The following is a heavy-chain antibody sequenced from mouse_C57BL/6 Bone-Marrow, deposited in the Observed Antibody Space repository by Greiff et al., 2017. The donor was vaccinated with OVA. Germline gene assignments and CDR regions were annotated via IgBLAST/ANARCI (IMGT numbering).Heavy chain of an antibody. D-gene: IGHD2-2*01. CDR3: ARKGDRVWLRRGYYYAIDY. Sequence: QVQLQQSGAELARPGASVKLSCKASGYTFTSYGISWVQQRTGQGLAWIGEIYPRSGNTYYNEKFKGKATLTADKSSSTAYVELRMLTSEDSTVYFCARKGDRVWLRRGYYYAIDYWGQGTSVTVSS. CDR2: IYPRSGNT. CDR1: GYTFTSYG. V-gene: IGHV1-81*01. J-gene: IGHJ4*01.